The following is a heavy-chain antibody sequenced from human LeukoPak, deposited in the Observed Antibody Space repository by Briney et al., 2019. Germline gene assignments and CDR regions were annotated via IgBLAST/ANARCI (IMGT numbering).Heavy chain of an antibody. V-gene: IGHV4-61*08. D-gene: IGHD1-14*01. CDR2: TYFTGST. CDR1: HGSISSGGHY. Sequence: SETLSLTCNVSHGSISSGGHYWSWIRQRPGKGLEWMGYTYFTGSTYYNPSLKSRVTISVDTSKNQFSLKLSSVTAADTAVYYCAREAGNPDESVSFQDYYYYGMDVWGQGTTVTVSS. J-gene: IGHJ6*02. CDR3: AREAGNPDESVSFQDYYYYGMDV.